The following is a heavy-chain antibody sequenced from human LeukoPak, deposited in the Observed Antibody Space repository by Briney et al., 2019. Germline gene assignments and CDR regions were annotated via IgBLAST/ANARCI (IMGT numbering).Heavy chain of an antibody. V-gene: IGHV3-30*03. J-gene: IGHJ6*02. CDR2: VSYDGSKK. Sequence: GGSLRLSCAASGFTFSSHGMHWVRQAPGKGLEWVAVVSYDGSKKHYANSVKGRFTISRDNSKNTLYLQMNSLRAEDTAVYYCARDERYCSGGSCYPSDGMDVWGQGTTVTVSS. D-gene: IGHD2-15*01. CDR3: ARDERYCSGGSCYPSDGMDV. CDR1: GFTFSSHG.